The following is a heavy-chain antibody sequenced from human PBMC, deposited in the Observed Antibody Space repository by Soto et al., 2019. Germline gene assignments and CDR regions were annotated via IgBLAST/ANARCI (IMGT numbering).Heavy chain of an antibody. CDR1: GGTFSSYA. CDR3: ARDRCSSTSCPYYYYGMDV. J-gene: IGHJ6*02. Sequence: SVKVSCKASGGTFSSYAISWVRQAPGQGLEWMGGIIPIFGTANYAQKFQGRVTITADESTSTAYMGLSSLRSEDTAVYYCARDRCSSTSCPYYYYGMDVWGQGTTVTVSS. V-gene: IGHV1-69*13. CDR2: IIPIFGTA. D-gene: IGHD2-2*01.